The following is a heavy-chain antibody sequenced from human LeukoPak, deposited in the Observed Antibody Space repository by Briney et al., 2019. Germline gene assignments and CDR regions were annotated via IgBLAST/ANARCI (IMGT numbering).Heavy chain of an antibody. CDR1: GFTFSSYS. V-gene: IGHV3-21*01. J-gene: IGHJ4*02. D-gene: IGHD3-10*01. Sequence: PGGSLRLSCAASGFTFSSYSMNWVRQAPGKGLEWVSSISSSSSYIYYADSVKGRFTISRDNSKNTLYLQMNSLRAEDTAVYYCAKSRLALLWFGELSPDYWGQGTLVTVSS. CDR2: ISSSSSYI. CDR3: AKSRLALLWFGELSPDY.